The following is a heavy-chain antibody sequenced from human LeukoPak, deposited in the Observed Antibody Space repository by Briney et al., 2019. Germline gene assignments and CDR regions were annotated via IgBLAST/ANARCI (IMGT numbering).Heavy chain of an antibody. CDR2: IYYSGST. CDR3: ARVGHYDYVWGSYRYTTGPIDY. CDR1: GGSISSYY. J-gene: IGHJ4*02. Sequence: SETLSLTCTVSGGSISSYYWSWIRQPPGKGLEWIGYIYYSGSTNYNPSLKSRVTISVDTSKNQFSLKLSSATAADTAVYYCARVGHYDYVWGSYRYTTGPIDYWGQGTLVTVSS. V-gene: IGHV4-59*01. D-gene: IGHD3-16*02.